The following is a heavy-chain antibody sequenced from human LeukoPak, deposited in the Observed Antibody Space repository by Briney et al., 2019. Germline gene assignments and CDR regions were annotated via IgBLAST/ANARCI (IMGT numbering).Heavy chain of an antibody. V-gene: IGHV3-64*01. Sequence: GGSLRLSCAASGFSFSSYAIHWVRQAPGKGLQYVSAISSNGVSTYYANSVKGRFTISRDNSKNTLYLQMGSLRAEDMAVYYCARDGAYCGGDCKYYYYMDVWGKGTTVTVSS. J-gene: IGHJ6*03. CDR2: ISSNGVST. CDR1: GFSFSSYA. CDR3: ARDGAYCGGDCKYYYYMDV. D-gene: IGHD2-21*02.